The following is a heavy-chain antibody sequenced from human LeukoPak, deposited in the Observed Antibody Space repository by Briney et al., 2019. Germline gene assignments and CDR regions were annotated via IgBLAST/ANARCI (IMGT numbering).Heavy chain of an antibody. Sequence: PGGSLRLSCAASGFTFSDYYMSWIRQAPGKGLEWVSAISGSGGSTYYADSVKGRFTISRDNSKNTLYLQMNSLRAEDTAVYYCANGPRGWQWLVHRYWGQGILVTVSS. D-gene: IGHD6-19*01. V-gene: IGHV3-23*01. CDR1: GFTFSDYY. J-gene: IGHJ4*02. CDR3: ANGPRGWQWLVHRY. CDR2: ISGSGGST.